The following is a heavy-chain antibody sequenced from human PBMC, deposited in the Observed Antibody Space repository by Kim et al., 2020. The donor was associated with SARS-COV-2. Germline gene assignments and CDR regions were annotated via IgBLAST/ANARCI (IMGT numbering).Heavy chain of an antibody. V-gene: IGHV3-64D*09. CDR3: VKAPYRTYCFDY. J-gene: IGHJ4*02. Sequence: YYADSMKGRLTISSDNSKTTLYLQMSSLRAEDTAVYYCVKAPYRTYCFDYWGQGTLVTVSS.